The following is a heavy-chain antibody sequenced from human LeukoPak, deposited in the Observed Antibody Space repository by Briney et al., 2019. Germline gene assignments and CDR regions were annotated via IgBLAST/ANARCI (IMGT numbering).Heavy chain of an antibody. CDR3: ARVPPATLGGYYYYYMDV. V-gene: IGHV1-69*05. CDR2: IIPIFGTA. J-gene: IGHJ6*03. Sequence: ASVKVSCKASGGTFSSYAISWVRQAPGQGLEWMGGIIPIFGTANYAQKFQGRVTITTDESTSTAYMELSSLRSEDTAVYYCARVPPATLGGYYYYYMDVWGKGTTVTGSS. D-gene: IGHD2-15*01. CDR1: GGTFSSYA.